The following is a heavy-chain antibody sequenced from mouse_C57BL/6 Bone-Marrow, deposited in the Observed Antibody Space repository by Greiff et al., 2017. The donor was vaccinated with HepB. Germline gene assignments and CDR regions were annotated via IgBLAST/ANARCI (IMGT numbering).Heavy chain of an antibody. V-gene: IGHV1-4*01. Sequence: QVQLQQSGAELARPGASVKMSCKASGYTFTSYTMHWVKQRPGQGLEWIGYINPSSGYTKYNQKFKDKATLTADKSSSTAYMQLSSLTSEDSAVYYCAFYDYDQFDQRGQGTTLPGS. CDR1: GYTFTSYT. CDR2: INPSSGYT. J-gene: IGHJ2*01. CDR3: AFYDYDQFDQ. D-gene: IGHD2-4*01.